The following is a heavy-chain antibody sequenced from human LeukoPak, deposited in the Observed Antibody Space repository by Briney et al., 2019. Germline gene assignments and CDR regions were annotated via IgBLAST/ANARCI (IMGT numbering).Heavy chain of an antibody. CDR3: ARGGGYSSSSFDY. CDR1: GGSISSYY. D-gene: IGHD6-6*01. CDR2: IYYSGST. V-gene: IGHV4-59*12. J-gene: IGHJ4*02. Sequence: SETLSLTCTVSGGSISSYYWSWIRQPPGKGLEWIGYIYYSGSTNYNPSLKSRVTISVDTSKNQFSLKLSSVTAADTAVYYCARGGGYSSSSFDYWGQGTLVTVSS.